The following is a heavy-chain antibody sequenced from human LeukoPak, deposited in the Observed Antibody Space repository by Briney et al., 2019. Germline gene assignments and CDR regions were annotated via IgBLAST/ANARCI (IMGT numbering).Heavy chain of an antibody. J-gene: IGHJ4*02. CDR3: AKGYCSSTSCYVWY. CDR1: GFTFDDYA. CDR2: ISWNSGSI. D-gene: IGHD2-2*01. V-gene: IGHV3-9*03. Sequence: GRSLRLSCAASGFTFDDYAMHWVRQAPGKGLEWVSGISWNSGSIGYADSVKGRFTISRDNAKNSLYLQMNSLRAEDMALYYCAKGYCSSTSCYVWYWGQGTLVTVSS.